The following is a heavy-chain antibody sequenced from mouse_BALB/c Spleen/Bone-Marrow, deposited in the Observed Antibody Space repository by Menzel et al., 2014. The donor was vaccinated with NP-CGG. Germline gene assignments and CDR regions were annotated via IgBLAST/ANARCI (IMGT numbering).Heavy chain of an antibody. CDR2: ISSGSSTI. CDR3: ARSGSSYGYFDC. Sequence: DVKLVESGGGLVQPGGSRKLSCAASGFTFSSFAMHWVRQAPEKGLEWVAYISSGSSTIYYADTVMGRFTISRDNPKNTLFLQMTSLRSEDTAMYYCARSGSSYGYFDCWGQGATLTVSS. V-gene: IGHV5-17*02. CDR1: GFTFSSFA. J-gene: IGHJ2*01. D-gene: IGHD1-1*01.